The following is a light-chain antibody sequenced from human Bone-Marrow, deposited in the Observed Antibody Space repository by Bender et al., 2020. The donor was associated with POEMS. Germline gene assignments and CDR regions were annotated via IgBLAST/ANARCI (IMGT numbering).Light chain of an antibody. Sequence: QSVLTQPPSVSAAPGQKVTISCSGSSSNIGNNYVSWYLHLPGTAPKLLVYGNDLRPSGVPERFSGSKSGPSASLAITGLRAEDEADYYCQSYDNRLTGLIFGGGTRLTVL. J-gene: IGLJ2*01. V-gene: IGLV1-40*01. CDR3: QSYDNRLTGLI. CDR1: SSNIGNNY. CDR2: GND.